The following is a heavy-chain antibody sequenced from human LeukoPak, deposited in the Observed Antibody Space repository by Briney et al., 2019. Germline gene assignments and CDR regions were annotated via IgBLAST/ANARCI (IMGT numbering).Heavy chain of an antibody. J-gene: IGHJ4*02. CDR2: INSNSGAR. CDR3: ARGRGGATTGLDH. V-gene: IGHV1-2*02. CDR1: GYTFNGYY. D-gene: IGHD1-26*01. Sequence: GASVKVCCKASGYTFNGYYMHWVRQAPGQGLESMGWINSNSGARNYGQKFQGRVTMSRDTAINTAYMELASLTSDDTGVYYCARGRGGATTGLDHWGQGTLVTVSS.